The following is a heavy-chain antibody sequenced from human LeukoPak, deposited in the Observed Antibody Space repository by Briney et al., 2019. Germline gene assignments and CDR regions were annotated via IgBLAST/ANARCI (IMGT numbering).Heavy chain of an antibody. CDR2: IYYSGST. CDR1: GGSIISSSYY. J-gene: IGHJ6*03. V-gene: IGHV4-39*01. CDR3: ANTILGDYYYYYMDV. Sequence: SETLSLTCTVSGGSIISSSYYWGWIRQPPGKGLEWIGSIYYSGSTYYNPSLKSRVTISVDTSKNQFSLKLSSVTAADTAVYYCANTILGDYYYYYMDVWGKGTTVTVSS. D-gene: IGHD3-3*01.